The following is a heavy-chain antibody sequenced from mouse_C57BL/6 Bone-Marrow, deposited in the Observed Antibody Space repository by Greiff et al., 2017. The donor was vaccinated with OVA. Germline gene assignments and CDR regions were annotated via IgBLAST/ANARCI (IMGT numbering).Heavy chain of an antibody. CDR3: ARDLPYYFDY. V-gene: IGHV5-4*01. Sequence: EVQLVESGGGLVKPGGSLKLSCAASGFTFSSYAMSWVRQTPEKRLGWVATISDGGSYTYYPDNVKGRFTSSRDKTKNNLYLQMSHLKSEDTAMYYCARDLPYYFDYWCQGTTLTVSS. CDR1: GFTFSSYA. J-gene: IGHJ2*01. CDR2: ISDGGSYT.